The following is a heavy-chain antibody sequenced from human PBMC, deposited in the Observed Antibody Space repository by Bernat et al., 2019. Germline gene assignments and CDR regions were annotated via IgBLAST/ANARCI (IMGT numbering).Heavy chain of an antibody. D-gene: IGHD6-19*01. V-gene: IGHV3-15*01. CDR1: GFTFSNAW. J-gene: IGHJ6*03. CDR3: APCPWGRAWSYQYYMDV. Sequence: EVQLVESGGDLVKPGGSLRLSCAASGFTFSNAWMTWVRQAPGKGLEWVGRIKSETDGGTTDYAAPVKGRFTISRDDSTNTLYLQMNSLKTEDTAVYYCAPCPWGRAWSYQYYMDVRGKGTTVTVSS. CDR2: IKSETDGGTT.